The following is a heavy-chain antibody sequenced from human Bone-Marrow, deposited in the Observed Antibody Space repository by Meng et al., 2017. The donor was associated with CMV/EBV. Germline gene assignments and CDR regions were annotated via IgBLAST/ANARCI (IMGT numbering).Heavy chain of an antibody. CDR2: IYYSGST. CDR3: ARGVHEGNGYYDFWGGHYVSYTYFDS. D-gene: IGHD3-3*01. CDR1: GGSISISNYY. V-gene: IGHV4-39*07. Sequence: GSLRLSCTVSGGSISISNYYWGWIRQPPGKALEWIGNIYYSGSTYYNSSLKSRVTISVDTSKNQFSLKLSSVTAADTAVYYCARGVHEGNGYYDFWGGHYVSYTYFDSWGQGTLVTFSS. J-gene: IGHJ4*02.